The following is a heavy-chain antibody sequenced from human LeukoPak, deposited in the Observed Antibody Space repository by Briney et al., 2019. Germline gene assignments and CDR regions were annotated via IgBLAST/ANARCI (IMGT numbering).Heavy chain of an antibody. D-gene: IGHD1/OR15-1a*01. Sequence: SVKVSCKASGGTFSSYAISWVRQAPGQGLEWMGGIIPIFGTASYAQKFQGRVTITTDESTSTAYMELSSLRSEDTAVYYCAREVITGTARGSFDYWGQGTLVTVSS. CDR1: GGTFSSYA. J-gene: IGHJ4*02. CDR2: IIPIFGTA. V-gene: IGHV1-69*05. CDR3: AREVITGTARGSFDY.